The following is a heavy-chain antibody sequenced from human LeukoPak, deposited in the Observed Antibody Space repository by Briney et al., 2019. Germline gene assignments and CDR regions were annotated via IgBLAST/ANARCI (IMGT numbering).Heavy chain of an antibody. CDR3: AAKYSSSWYGGYYYYYMDV. CDR1: GYTFTSYG. CDR2: ISAYNGNT. Sequence: ASVKVSCKASGYTFTSYGIYWVRQAPGQGLEWMGWISAYNGNTKYAQKFQGRVTMTTDTSTSTAYMELRSLRFDDTAVYYCAAKYSSSWYGGYYYYYMDVWGKGTTVTVSS. J-gene: IGHJ6*03. D-gene: IGHD6-13*01. V-gene: IGHV1-18*01.